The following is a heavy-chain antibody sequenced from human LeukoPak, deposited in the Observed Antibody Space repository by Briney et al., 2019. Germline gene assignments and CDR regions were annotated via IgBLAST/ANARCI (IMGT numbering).Heavy chain of an antibody. CDR2: IYYSGST. Sequence: SETLSLTCTVSGGSISSYYWSWIRQPPGKGLEWIGYIYYSGSTDYHPSLKSRVTISVDTSKNQFSLKLSSVTAADAAVYYCARDVNVGATTYYYGMDVWGQGTTVTVSS. D-gene: IGHD1-26*01. V-gene: IGHV4-59*01. CDR3: ARDVNVGATTYYYGMDV. J-gene: IGHJ6*02. CDR1: GGSISSYY.